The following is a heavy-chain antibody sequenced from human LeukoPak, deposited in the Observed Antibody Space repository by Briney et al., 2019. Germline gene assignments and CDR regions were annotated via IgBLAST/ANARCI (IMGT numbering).Heavy chain of an antibody. J-gene: IGHJ4*01. CDR1: GFTFTNPA. D-gene: IGHD4-23*01. Sequence: PGGSLRLSCAASGFTFTNPAMGWVRQAPGKGLEWFSVVSGTGDFIYYGDSVKGRFTISTDNSKNTLYLQMSSLRAEDTALYYCAKTRGGNPRYYFDYWGHGTLVTVSS. V-gene: IGHV3-23*01. CDR2: VSGTGDFI. CDR3: AKTRGGNPRYYFDY.